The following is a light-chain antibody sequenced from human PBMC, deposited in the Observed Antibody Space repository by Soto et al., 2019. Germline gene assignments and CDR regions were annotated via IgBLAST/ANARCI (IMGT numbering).Light chain of an antibody. Sequence: DIQMTQSPSTLSASVGDRVTITCRASQSISSWLAWYQQKPGKAPKLLIYDASSLESVVPSRFSGSGSGTEFTLTISSLQPDDFATYYCQQYNSYSHTFGPGTKVDIK. V-gene: IGKV1-5*01. CDR1: QSISSW. J-gene: IGKJ3*01. CDR2: DAS. CDR3: QQYNSYSHT.